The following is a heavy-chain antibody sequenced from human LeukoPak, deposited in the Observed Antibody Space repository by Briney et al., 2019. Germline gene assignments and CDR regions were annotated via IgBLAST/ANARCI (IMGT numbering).Heavy chain of an antibody. Sequence: GESLQISCKASGYIFTSYWIGWVRQMPGKGLEWMGIIYPYDSDTRYSPSFQGQVTISADKSISTAYLQWSNLKASDTAMYCCARHIGYSAWNPDYWGQGTLVTVSS. V-gene: IGHV5-51*01. CDR3: ARHIGYSAWNPDY. J-gene: IGHJ4*02. CDR1: GYIFTSYW. D-gene: IGHD5-12*01. CDR2: IYPYDSDT.